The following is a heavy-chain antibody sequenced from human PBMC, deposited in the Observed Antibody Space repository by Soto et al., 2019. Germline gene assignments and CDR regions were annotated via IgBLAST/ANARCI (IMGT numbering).Heavy chain of an antibody. CDR2: IYYSGST. CDR3: ARPYYYDSSGYYRYAFDI. V-gene: IGHV4-39*01. J-gene: IGHJ3*02. Sequence: SETLSLTCTVSGGSISSSSYYWGWIRQPPWKGLEWIGSIYYSGSTYYNPSLKSRVTISVDTSKNQFSLKLSSVTAADTAVYYCARPYYYDSSGYYRYAFDIWGQGXMVTV. CDR1: GGSISSSSYY. D-gene: IGHD3-22*01.